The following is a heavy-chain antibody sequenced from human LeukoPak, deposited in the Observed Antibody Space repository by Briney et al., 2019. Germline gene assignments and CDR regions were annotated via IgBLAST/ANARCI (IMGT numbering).Heavy chain of an antibody. Sequence: SVKVSCKASGGTFSSYAISWVRQAPGQGLEWMGGIIPIFGTANYAQKFQGRVTITADESTSTAYMELSSLRSEDTAVYYCARDLRCSSTSCPLDYWGQGTLVTVSS. CDR2: IIPIFGTA. V-gene: IGHV1-69*13. CDR3: ARDLRCSSTSCPLDY. D-gene: IGHD2-2*01. CDR1: GGTFSSYA. J-gene: IGHJ4*02.